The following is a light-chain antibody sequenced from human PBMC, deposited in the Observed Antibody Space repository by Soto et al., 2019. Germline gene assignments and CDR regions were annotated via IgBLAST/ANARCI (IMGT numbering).Light chain of an antibody. CDR2: GAS. Sequence: EIVLTQSPGTLSLSPGERATLSCRASQSVSSSYLAWYQKKPGQAPRLLIDGASSRATGIPDRFSGSGSGTDFSLSISRLVPEDFEVYYCQQFGPSSRRFSQGTKVEIK. V-gene: IGKV3-20*01. CDR1: QSVSSSY. CDR3: QQFGPSSRR. J-gene: IGKJ1*01.